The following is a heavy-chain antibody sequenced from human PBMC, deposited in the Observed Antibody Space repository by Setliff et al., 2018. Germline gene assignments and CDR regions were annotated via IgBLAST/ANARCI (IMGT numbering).Heavy chain of an antibody. CDR2: INAYNGNT. V-gene: IGHV1-18*01. CDR3: SRLVRYCTTTTCQTLSGGEH. Sequence: ASVKVSCKASGYAFNNYGIAWVRQAPGQGLEWMGWINAYNGNTFYAPKLQDRVTMTTDTSTATAYLELRRLRSDDTALYFCSRLVRYCTTTTCQTLSGGEHWGQGTLVTV. D-gene: IGHD2-8*01. CDR1: GYAFNNYG. J-gene: IGHJ4*02.